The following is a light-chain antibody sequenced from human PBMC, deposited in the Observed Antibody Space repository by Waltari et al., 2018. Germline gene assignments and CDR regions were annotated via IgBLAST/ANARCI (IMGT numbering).Light chain of an antibody. Sequence: QSVLSQPPSASGAPGQRVPLACSGSSSNVGTKNVNWHQQLQGTSPKHLVYNDNKLPSGVPDRFSGSKSGTSASLAISGLQPEEEADYYCAARDDSLYHWVFGGGTKVTVL. CDR2: NDN. J-gene: IGLJ3*02. CDR1: SSNVGTKN. CDR3: AARDDSLYHWV. V-gene: IGLV1-44*01.